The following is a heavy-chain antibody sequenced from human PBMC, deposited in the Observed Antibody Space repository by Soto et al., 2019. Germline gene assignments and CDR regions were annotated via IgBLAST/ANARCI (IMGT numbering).Heavy chain of an antibody. CDR2: IIPMFGTP. D-gene: IGHD4-4*01. CDR3: ATSEGRDVYSFDY. Sequence: SVKVSCKASGVTFNRQDMRWVLQAPGQGLEWMGGIIPMFGTPHYAEKFQDRVTITADESTGTAYLELSSLTSEDTAVYYCATSEGRDVYSFDYWGPGTLVTVSS. J-gene: IGHJ4*02. V-gene: IGHV1-69*13. CDR1: GVTFNRQD.